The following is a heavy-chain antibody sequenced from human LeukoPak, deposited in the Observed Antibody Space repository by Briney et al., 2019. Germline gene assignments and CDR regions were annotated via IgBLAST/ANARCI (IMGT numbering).Heavy chain of an antibody. D-gene: IGHD3-9*01. V-gene: IGHV3-23*01. Sequence: GGSLRLSCAASGITFSSYGMSWVRKAPGKGLEWVSAISGSGGSTYYADSVKGRFTISRDNSKNTLYLQMNSLRAEDTAVYYCAKSGYDILTGYYNYYYYMDVWGKGTTVTISS. CDR3: AKSGYDILTGYYNYYYYMDV. CDR2: ISGSGGST. J-gene: IGHJ6*03. CDR1: GITFSSYG.